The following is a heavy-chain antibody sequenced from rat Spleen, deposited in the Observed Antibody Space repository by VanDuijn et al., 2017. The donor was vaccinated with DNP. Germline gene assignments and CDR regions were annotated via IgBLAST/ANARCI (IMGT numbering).Heavy chain of an antibody. Sequence: QVQLQESGPGLVQPSQTLSLTCTVSGFSLTRDGVTWVRQPPGRGLEWLAAMSSGGNTYYNSTLKSRLSISRDTSKSQVFLKMNSLQIEDTAIYFCTRDPLYNSGALDAWGQGISVTVSS. D-gene: IGHD4-3*01. CDR1: GFSLTRDG. CDR3: TRDPLYNSGALDA. J-gene: IGHJ4*01. V-gene: IGHV2S12*01. CDR2: MSSGGNT.